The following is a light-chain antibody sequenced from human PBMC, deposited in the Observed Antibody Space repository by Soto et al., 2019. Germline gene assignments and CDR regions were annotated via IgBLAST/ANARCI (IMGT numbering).Light chain of an antibody. J-gene: IGLJ1*01. CDR1: SSEVGGYRY. CDR2: EVS. CDR3: CSYTSTDIPYV. V-gene: IGLV2-14*01. Sequence: QSALTQPGSVSGSPGQSITISCTGTSSEVGGYRYVSWFQQHPGKAPKLIIYEVSNRPSGVSSRFSGSKSDNTASLTISGLQAYEEADYYWCSYTSTDIPYVFGTGTKLTVL.